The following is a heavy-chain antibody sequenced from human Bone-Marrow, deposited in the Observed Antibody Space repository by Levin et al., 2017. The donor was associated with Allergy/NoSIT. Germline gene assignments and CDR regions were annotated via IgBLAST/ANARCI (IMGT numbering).Heavy chain of an antibody. D-gene: IGHD3-10*01. CDR3: AREGHGYNAGLEY. CDR2: TASDGSTT. J-gene: IGHJ4*02. CDR1: GFSFSIYW. Sequence: PSETLSLTCAASGFSFSIYWMNRVRQVPGKGPVWVSRTASDGSTTNYADSVNGRFTVSRDNAKNTLYLQMKSLRVEDTAVYYCAREGHGYNAGLEYWGQGALVTVSS. V-gene: IGHV3-74*01.